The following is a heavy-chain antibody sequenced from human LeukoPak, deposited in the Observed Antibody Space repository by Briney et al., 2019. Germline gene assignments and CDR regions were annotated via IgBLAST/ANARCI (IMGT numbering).Heavy chain of an antibody. CDR1: GFTVSSNY. V-gene: IGHV3-66*02. J-gene: IGHJ4*02. CDR3: ASICSSTSCYRGY. Sequence: GGSLRLSCAASGFTVSSNYMSWVRQAPGKGLEWVSVIYSGGSTYYADSVKGRFTISRDNSKNTLYLQMNSLRAEDTAVYYCASICSSTSCYRGYWGQGTLVTVSS. D-gene: IGHD2-2*01. CDR2: IYSGGST.